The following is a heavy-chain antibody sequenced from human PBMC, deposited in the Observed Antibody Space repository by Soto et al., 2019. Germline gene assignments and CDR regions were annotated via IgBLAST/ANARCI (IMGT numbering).Heavy chain of an antibody. J-gene: IGHJ6*02. CDR3: ARDPRITIFGVVTYYGMDV. Sequence: PWATLAITGTVSGGSVSSDDYYWSWIRQPAGKGLEWIGYINYSGSTNYNPSLKSRVTISVDTSKNQFSLKLSSVTAADTAVYYCARDPRITIFGVVTYYGMDVWGQGTTVTVSS. V-gene: IGHV4-61*08. CDR2: INYSGST. CDR1: GGSVSSDDYY. D-gene: IGHD3-3*01.